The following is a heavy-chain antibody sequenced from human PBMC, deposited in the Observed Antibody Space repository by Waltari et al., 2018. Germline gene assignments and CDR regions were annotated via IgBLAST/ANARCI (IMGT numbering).Heavy chain of an antibody. J-gene: IGHJ4*02. V-gene: IGHV1-46*01. Sequence: QVQLVQSGAEVKKPGASVKVSCKASGYTFTSYYMHWVRQAPGQGLEWRGGFIPKVGKANYAQKFQGRVTMTADESTSTAYMELSSLRSEDTAVYYCARVSGYESSGDQTDYWGQGTLVTVSS. CDR2: FIPKVGKA. CDR1: GYTFTSYY. CDR3: ARVSGYESSGDQTDY. D-gene: IGHD3-22*01.